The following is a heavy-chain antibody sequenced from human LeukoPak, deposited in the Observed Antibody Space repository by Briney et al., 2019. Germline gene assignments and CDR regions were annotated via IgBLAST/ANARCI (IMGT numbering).Heavy chain of an antibody. CDR1: GYTFTDYY. D-gene: IGHD2-15*01. Sequence: ASVKVACKASGYTFTDYYMHWVRQAPGQGLEWMGWINPNSGGTNYAQKFQGRVTMTRDTSISTAYMELSRLRSDDTAVYYCARVGNCSGGSCYHLGFDYWGQGTLVTVSS. CDR3: ARVGNCSGGSCYHLGFDY. CDR2: INPNSGGT. J-gene: IGHJ4*02. V-gene: IGHV1-2*02.